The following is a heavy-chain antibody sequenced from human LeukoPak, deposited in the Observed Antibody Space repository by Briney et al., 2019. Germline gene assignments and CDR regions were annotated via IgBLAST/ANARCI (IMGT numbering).Heavy chain of an antibody. D-gene: IGHD2-15*01. CDR2: INPSGGST. J-gene: IGHJ4*02. CDR1: GYTFTSYY. V-gene: IGHV1-46*01. Sequence: GASVKVSCKASGYTFTSYYMHWVRRAPGQGLEWMGIINPSGGSTSYAQKFQGRVTMTRDTSTSTVYMELSSLRSEDTAVYYCARDLPHCSGGSCYASYYFDYWGQGTLVTVSS. CDR3: ARDLPHCSGGSCYASYYFDY.